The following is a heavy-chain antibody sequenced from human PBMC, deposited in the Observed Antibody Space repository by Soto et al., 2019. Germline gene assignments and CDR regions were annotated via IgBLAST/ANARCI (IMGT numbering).Heavy chain of an antibody. D-gene: IGHD3-22*01. CDR3: ARGGYSVAYGMDV. CDR1: GFSFRSYG. J-gene: IGHJ6*02. CDR2: IWFDGSNK. Sequence: QVQLVESGGGVVQPGTSLRLSCAASGFSFRSYGMHWVRHTPGTGLEWVAVIWFDGSNKYYADSVKGRLTISRDNSKNTLYLQMDSLRVEDTAVYYCARGGYSVAYGMDVWGQGTTVTVPS. V-gene: IGHV3-33*01.